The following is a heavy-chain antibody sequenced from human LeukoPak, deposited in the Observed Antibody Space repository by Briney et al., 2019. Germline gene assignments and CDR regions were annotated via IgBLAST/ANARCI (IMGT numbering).Heavy chain of an antibody. CDR1: GYTSTSYA. Sequence: ASVKVSCKASGYTSTSYAMNWVRQAPGQGLEWMGWINTNTGNPTYAQGFTGRFVFSLDTSVSTAYLQISSLKAEDTAVYYCARGPPNIAVAGNNWFDPWGQGTLVTVSS. CDR3: ARGPPNIAVAGNNWFDP. D-gene: IGHD6-19*01. J-gene: IGHJ5*02. V-gene: IGHV7-4-1*02. CDR2: INTNTGNP.